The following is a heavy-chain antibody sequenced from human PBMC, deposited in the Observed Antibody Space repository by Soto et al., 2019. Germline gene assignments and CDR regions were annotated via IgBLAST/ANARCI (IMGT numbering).Heavy chain of an antibody. D-gene: IGHD4-17*01. CDR3: AKDIGDYGDYIHYFDY. V-gene: IGHV3-23*01. CDR1: GSTFSSYA. CDR2: ISGSGGST. J-gene: IGHJ4*02. Sequence: AGGSLRLSCAASGSTFSSYAMSWVRQAPGKGLEWVSAISGSGGSTYYADSVKGRFTISRDNSKNTLYLQMNSLRAEDTAVYYCAKDIGDYGDYIHYFDYWGQGTLVTVSS.